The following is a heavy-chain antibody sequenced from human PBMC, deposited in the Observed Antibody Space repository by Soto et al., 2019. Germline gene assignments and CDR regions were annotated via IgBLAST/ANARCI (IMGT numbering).Heavy chain of an antibody. D-gene: IGHD2-21*02. Sequence: SETLSLTCSVSGGSISSYYWSWIRQPPGKGLEWIGYIFYSGRSGSTNYNPSLKSRVIISVDTSKNQFSLKMSSVTAADTAVYYCARTALGWFDPWGQGTLVTVSS. J-gene: IGHJ5*02. CDR3: ARTALGWFDP. CDR2: IFYSGRSGST. V-gene: IGHV4-59*01. CDR1: GGSISSYY.